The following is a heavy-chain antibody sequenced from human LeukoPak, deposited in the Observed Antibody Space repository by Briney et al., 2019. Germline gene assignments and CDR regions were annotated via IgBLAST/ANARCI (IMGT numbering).Heavy chain of an antibody. CDR2: ISATGDLI. D-gene: IGHD3-22*01. CDR3: ARDAGSNYYESSAYFD. V-gene: IGHV3-48*01. Sequence: GGSLRLSCAASGFHFSSYSMNWVRQAPGQGLEWISYISATGDLIYYTDHVKGRFTISRDNAKNLLFLQMNSLRAEDTAVYYCARDAGSNYYESSAYFDWGQGTRVTVSS. J-gene: IGHJ4*02. CDR1: GFHFSSYS.